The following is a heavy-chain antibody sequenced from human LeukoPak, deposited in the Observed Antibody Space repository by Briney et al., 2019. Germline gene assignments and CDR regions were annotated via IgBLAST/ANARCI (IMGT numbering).Heavy chain of an antibody. CDR1: GASIRSSY. Sequence: PSETLSLTCTVSGASIRSSYWSWLRQPPGKGLEWIGYIYYTGSTNSNPSLKSRVTVSVDTSMNQFSLKLSPMTAADTAVYYCARLDRSGYEMGGTWFDPWGQGTLVTVSS. D-gene: IGHD3-22*01. J-gene: IGHJ5*02. CDR3: ARLDRSGYEMGGTWFDP. CDR2: IYYTGST. V-gene: IGHV4-59*08.